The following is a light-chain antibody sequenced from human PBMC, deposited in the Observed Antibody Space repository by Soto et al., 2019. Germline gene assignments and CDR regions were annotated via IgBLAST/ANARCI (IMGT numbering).Light chain of an antibody. CDR3: MHSISART. Sequence: IVMTQSALSLRVTPGEPASISCRSSQSLIHSSGNSYLDWYVQKPGQSPQLLIYLASRRASGVPDRFSGSGSGTDFTLRISRVEGEDVGVYYCMHSISARTFGGGTKVEIK. V-gene: IGKV2-28*01. J-gene: IGKJ4*01. CDR1: QSLIHSSGNSY. CDR2: LAS.